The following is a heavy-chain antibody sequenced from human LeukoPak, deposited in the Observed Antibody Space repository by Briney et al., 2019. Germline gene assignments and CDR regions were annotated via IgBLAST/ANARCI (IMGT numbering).Heavy chain of an antibody. J-gene: IGHJ4*02. V-gene: IGHV4-31*03. CDR3: ARDSRYGYEFYFDY. CDR1: GGSISSGGYY. D-gene: IGHD5-18*01. Sequence: SQTLSLTCTVSGGSISSGGYYWSWIRQHPGKGLEWIGYIYYSGSTYYNPSLKGRVTISVDTSKSQFSLKLSSVTAADTAVYYCARDSRYGYEFYFDYWGQGTLVTVSS. CDR2: IYYSGST.